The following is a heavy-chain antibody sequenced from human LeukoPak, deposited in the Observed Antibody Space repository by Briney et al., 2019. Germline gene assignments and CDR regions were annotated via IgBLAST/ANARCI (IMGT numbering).Heavy chain of an antibody. CDR3: ARGSIVGATFDYFDY. CDR1: GYTFTGYY. V-gene: IGHV1-2*02. CDR2: INPNSGGT. J-gene: IGHJ4*02. Sequence: ASVKVSCKASGYTFTGYYIHWVRQAPGQGLEWMGWINPNSGGTNYAQKFQGRVTMTRDTSISTAYMDLSRLRSDNTAVYYCARGSIVGATFDYFDYWGQGTLVTVSS. D-gene: IGHD1-26*01.